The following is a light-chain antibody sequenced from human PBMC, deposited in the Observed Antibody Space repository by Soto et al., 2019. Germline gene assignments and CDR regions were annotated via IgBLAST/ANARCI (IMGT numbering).Light chain of an antibody. CDR3: QQYSNWPRT. V-gene: IGKV3-15*01. CDR2: AAS. J-gene: IGKJ1*01. CDR1: QSVRSN. Sequence: EIVMTQFRATLSVSQGERATLSCRASQSVRSNLAGYQQKPGQAPRLLIFAASTRATVIPARFRGSGSGTEFTLTISVLQSEDFAVYYCQQYSNWPRTVAQGTKVDIK.